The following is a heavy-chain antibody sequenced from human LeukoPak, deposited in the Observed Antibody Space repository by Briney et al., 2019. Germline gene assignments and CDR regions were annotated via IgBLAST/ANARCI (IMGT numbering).Heavy chain of an antibody. D-gene: IGHD5-24*01. CDR2: MNPNSGNT. J-gene: IGHJ3*02. CDR3: ASGGRWLPRDAFDI. CDR1: GYTFTSYD. Sequence: ASVKVSCKASGYTFTSYDINWVRQATGQGLEWMGWMNPNSGNTGYAQKFQGRVTMTRNTSISTAYMELSSLRSEDTAVYYCASGGRWLPRDAFDIWGQGTMVTVSS. V-gene: IGHV1-8*01.